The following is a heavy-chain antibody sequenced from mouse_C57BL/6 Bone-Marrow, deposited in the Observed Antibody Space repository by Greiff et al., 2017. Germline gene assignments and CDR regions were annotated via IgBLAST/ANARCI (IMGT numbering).Heavy chain of an antibody. CDR1: GFTFSDFY. CDR2: SRNKANDYTT. J-gene: IGHJ3*01. V-gene: IGHV7-1*01. D-gene: IGHD3-2*02. Sequence: EVQLVESGGGLVQSGRSLRLSCATSGFTFSDFYMEWVRQAPGKGLEWIAASRNKANDYTTEYSASVKGRFIVSRDTSQSILYLQMNALRAEDTAIYYCARDGVDSSGPAWFAYWGQGTLVTVSA. CDR3: ARDGVDSSGPAWFAY.